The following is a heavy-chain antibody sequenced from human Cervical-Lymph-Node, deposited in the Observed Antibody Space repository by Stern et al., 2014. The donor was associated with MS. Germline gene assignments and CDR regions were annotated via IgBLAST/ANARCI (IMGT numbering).Heavy chain of an antibody. Sequence: QVQLVESGAEVKKPGASVKVSCKASGHTTTSYGITWVRQAPGQVLEWMGWISAHNGNTNYEQKFQGRVTMTTDTSTSTAYMELRSLRSDDTAVYFCATFIPTSGTFNWWGQGTLVTVSS. V-gene: IGHV1-18*01. CDR1: GHTTTSYG. CDR2: ISAHNGNT. J-gene: IGHJ4*02. CDR3: ATFIPTSGTFNW. D-gene: IGHD1-1*01.